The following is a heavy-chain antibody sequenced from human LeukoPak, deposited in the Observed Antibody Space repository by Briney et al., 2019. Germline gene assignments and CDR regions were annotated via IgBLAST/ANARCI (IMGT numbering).Heavy chain of an antibody. CDR1: GYTFTTHL. V-gene: IGHV1-69*13. CDR3: ASSRRGSYGYFLYFDY. D-gene: IGHD5-18*01. Sequence: GASVKVSCKPSGYTFTTHLVHWVRQAPGQGLEWMGGIIPIFGTANYAQKFQGRVTITADESTSTAYMELSSLRSEDTAVYYCASSRRGSYGYFLYFDYWGQGTLVTVSS. CDR2: IIPIFGTA. J-gene: IGHJ4*02.